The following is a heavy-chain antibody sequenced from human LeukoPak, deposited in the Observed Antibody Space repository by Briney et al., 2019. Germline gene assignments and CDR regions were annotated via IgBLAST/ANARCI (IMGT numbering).Heavy chain of an antibody. D-gene: IGHD3-10*01. CDR3: ASSHYYGSGSYYG. V-gene: IGHV4-61*01. CDR1: GGSISSSSYY. CDR2: IYYSGST. J-gene: IGHJ4*02. Sequence: PSETLSLTCTVSGGSISSSSYYWSWIRQPPGKGLEWIGYIYYSGSTNYNPSLKSRVTISVDTSKNQFSLKLSSVTAADTAVYYCASSHYYGSGSYYGWGQGTLVTVSS.